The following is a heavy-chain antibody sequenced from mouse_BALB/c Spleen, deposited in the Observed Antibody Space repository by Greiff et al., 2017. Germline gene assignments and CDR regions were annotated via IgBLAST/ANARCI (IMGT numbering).Heavy chain of an antibody. CDR2: ISTYYGDA. V-gene: IGHV1S137*01. Sequence: VQLQESGAELVRPGVSVKISCKGSGYTFTDYAMHWVKQSHAKSLEWIGVISTYYGDASYNQKFKGKATMTVDKSSSTAYMELARLTSEDSAIYYCARGGYDVGYAMDYWGQGTSVTVSS. CDR1: GYTFTDYA. J-gene: IGHJ4*01. D-gene: IGHD2-2*01. CDR3: ARGGYDVGYAMDY.